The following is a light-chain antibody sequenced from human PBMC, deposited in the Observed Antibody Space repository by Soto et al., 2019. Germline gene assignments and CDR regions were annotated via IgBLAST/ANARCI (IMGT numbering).Light chain of an antibody. J-gene: IGLJ2*01. V-gene: IGLV3-25*03. CDR1: ALPKQY. CDR2: KDS. Sequence: SYELTQPPSVSVSSGQTARLTCSGDALPKQYAYWYQQKPGQAPVLVIYKDSERPSGIPERFSGSSSGTTVTLTISGVQAEDEADYYCQSADSSGTYVVFGGGTQLTVL. CDR3: QSADSSGTYVV.